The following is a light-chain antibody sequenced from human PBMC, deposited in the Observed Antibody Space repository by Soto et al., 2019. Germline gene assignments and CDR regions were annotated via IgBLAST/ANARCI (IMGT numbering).Light chain of an antibody. CDR2: GAS. Sequence: EIVLTQSPGTLSLSPGERATLSCRVSQSVSSSFLAWYQQKPGQAPRPLIYGASSRATGIPDRFSGSGSGTDFTLTISRLEPEDFAVYYCQQYDSSPWTFGQGTKVEIK. J-gene: IGKJ1*01. V-gene: IGKV3-20*01. CDR3: QQYDSSPWT. CDR1: QSVSSSF.